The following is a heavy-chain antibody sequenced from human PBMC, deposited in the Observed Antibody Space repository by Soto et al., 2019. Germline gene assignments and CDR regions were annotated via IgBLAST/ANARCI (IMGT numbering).Heavy chain of an antibody. D-gene: IGHD3-3*01. CDR2: IYDSASS. CDR3: ASDFWSCYYPNYYYSYGMDV. V-gene: IGHV4-61*08. CDR1: GGTVSSGGYY. J-gene: IGHJ6*02. Sequence: SATLSLTCTVSGGTVSSGGYYWSWNRQPTGKGLEWIGYIYDSASSNYNPSLRRRVTISVDTSKNPFSLKLSSVSAADTAVYYCASDFWSCYYPNYYYSYGMDVWGQGTTVTVSS.